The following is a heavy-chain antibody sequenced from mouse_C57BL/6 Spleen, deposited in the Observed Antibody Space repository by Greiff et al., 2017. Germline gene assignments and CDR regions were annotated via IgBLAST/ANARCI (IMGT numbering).Heavy chain of an antibody. V-gene: IGHV1-9*01. Sequence: VQLQQSGAELMKPGASVKLSCKATGYTFTGYWIEWVKQRPGHGLEWIGEILPGSGSTNYNEKFKGKATFTADTSSNTAYMQLSSLTTEDSAIYYCARRTYYYGSSYVNYVDYWGQGTTLTVSS. CDR3: ARRTYYYGSSYVNYVDY. CDR2: ILPGSGST. D-gene: IGHD1-1*01. J-gene: IGHJ2*01. CDR1: GYTFTGYW.